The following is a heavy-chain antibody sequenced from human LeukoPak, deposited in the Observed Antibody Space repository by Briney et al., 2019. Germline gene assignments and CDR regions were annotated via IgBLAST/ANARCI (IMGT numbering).Heavy chain of an antibody. J-gene: IGHJ4*02. Sequence: PSQTLSLTCAISGDSVSSDSAAWYWIRQSPSRGLEWLGRTYYRSKWFNDYDVSVKSRIIINPGTSKNQFSLHLNSVTPEDTAVYYCARVRRIAVTAYYFDSWGQGTLVTVSS. CDR1: GDSVSSDSAA. V-gene: IGHV6-1*01. D-gene: IGHD6-19*01. CDR3: ARVRRIAVTAYYFDS. CDR2: TYYRSKWFN.